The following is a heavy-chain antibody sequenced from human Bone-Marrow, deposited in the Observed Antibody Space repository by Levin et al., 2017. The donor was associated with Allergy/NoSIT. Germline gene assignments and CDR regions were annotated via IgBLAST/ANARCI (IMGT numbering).Heavy chain of an antibody. CDR2: IWYDGSNK. Sequence: GGSLRLSCAASGFTFSSYGMHWVRQAPGKGLEWVAVIWYDGSNKYYADSVKGRFTISRDNSKNTLYLQMNSLRAEDTAVYYCARDSIADQDSMVRGRGLGNFDYWGQGTLVTVSS. CDR3: ARDSIADQDSMVRGRGLGNFDY. D-gene: IGHD3-10*01. CDR1: GFTFSSYG. J-gene: IGHJ4*02. V-gene: IGHV3-33*01.